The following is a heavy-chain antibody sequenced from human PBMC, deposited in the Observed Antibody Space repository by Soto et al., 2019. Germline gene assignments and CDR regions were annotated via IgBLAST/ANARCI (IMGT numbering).Heavy chain of an antibody. Sequence: ASVKVSCKASGYTFTNNDINWVRQAAGQGLEWMGWMNPYSGNTGYARNFHGRVTMTRDTSITTAYMELSRLRSDDTAVYYCVREPATAKPEGVDFWGQGTLVSVSS. V-gene: IGHV1-8*01. CDR3: VREPATAKPEGVDF. CDR2: MNPYSGNT. CDR1: GYTFTNND. J-gene: IGHJ4*02.